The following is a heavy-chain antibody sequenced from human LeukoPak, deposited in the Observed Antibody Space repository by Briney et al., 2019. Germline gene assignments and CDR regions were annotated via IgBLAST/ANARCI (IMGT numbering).Heavy chain of an antibody. D-gene: IGHD3-3*01. CDR3: AKPLGFLEWFDAFDI. CDR2: ISGGGGST. V-gene: IGHV3-23*01. Sequence: PGGSLRLSCAASGFTFSSYAMSWVRQAPGKGLEWVSAISGGGGSTYYADSVKGRFTISRDNSKNTLYLQMNSLRAEDTAVYYCAKPLGFLEWFDAFDIWGQGTMVTVSS. J-gene: IGHJ3*02. CDR1: GFTFSSYA.